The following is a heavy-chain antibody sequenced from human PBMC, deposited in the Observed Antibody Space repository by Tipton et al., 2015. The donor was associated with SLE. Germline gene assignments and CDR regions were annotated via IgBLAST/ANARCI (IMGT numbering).Heavy chain of an antibody. CDR1: GGSISSKTYY. CDR2: MYYSGNT. Sequence: TLSLTCTVSGGSISSKTYYWGWIRQPPGKGLEWIGSMYYSGNTYYNPSFKSRVTISVDTSKNHFSLKLSSVTAADTAVYYCASTITGCFDPWGQGTLVTVSS. CDR3: ASTITGCFDP. J-gene: IGHJ5*02. V-gene: IGHV4-39*02. D-gene: IGHD1-20*01.